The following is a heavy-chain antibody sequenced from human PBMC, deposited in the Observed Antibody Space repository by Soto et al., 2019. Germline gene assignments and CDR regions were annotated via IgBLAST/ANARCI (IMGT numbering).Heavy chain of an antibody. CDR1: GGTFRTYA. CDR2: IIPIFGTV. D-gene: IGHD6-19*01. V-gene: IGHV1-69*12. Sequence: QVQLLQSGAEVKKPGSSVRVSCEASGGTFRTYAISWVRQAPGQWLEWMGEIIPIFGTVNYAQKFQGRVTITADESTTTVYMDLRSLRSADTAVYYCAKGAVAGTPTSYYYYGMDVWGQGTTVTVSS. J-gene: IGHJ6*02. CDR3: AKGAVAGTPTSYYYYGMDV.